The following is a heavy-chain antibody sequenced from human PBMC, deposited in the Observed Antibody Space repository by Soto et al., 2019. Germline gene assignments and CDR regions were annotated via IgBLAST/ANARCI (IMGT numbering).Heavy chain of an antibody. V-gene: IGHV3-23*01. D-gene: IGHD6-19*01. CDR1: GFTFSSYA. CDR2: ISGSGGST. Sequence: GGSLRLSCAASGFTFSSYAMSWVRQAPGKGLEWVSAISGSGGSTYYADSVKGRFTISRDNSKNTLYLQMNSLRAEDTAVYYCAKVVTEQWLALRGYFQHWGQGTLVTVSS. CDR3: AKVVTEQWLALRGYFQH. J-gene: IGHJ1*01.